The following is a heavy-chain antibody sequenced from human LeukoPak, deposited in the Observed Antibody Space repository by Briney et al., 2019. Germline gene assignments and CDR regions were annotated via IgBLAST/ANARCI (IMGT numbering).Heavy chain of an antibody. V-gene: IGHV4-59*01. Sequence: KPSETLSLTCTVSGGSISSYYWSWIRQPPGKGLEWIGYIYYSGSTNYNPSLKSRVTISVDTSKNQFSLKLSSVTAADTAVYYCARVPRQGQLAEIHFDYWGQGTLVTVSS. CDR2: IYYSGST. J-gene: IGHJ4*02. CDR1: GGSISSYY. D-gene: IGHD2-2*01. CDR3: ARVPRQGQLAEIHFDY.